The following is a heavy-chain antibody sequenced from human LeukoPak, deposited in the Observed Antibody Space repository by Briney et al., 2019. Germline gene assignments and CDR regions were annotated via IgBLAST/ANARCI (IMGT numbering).Heavy chain of an antibody. D-gene: IGHD6-19*01. Sequence: SETLSLTCAVYGEFFSGYYWSWIRQPPGKGLEWIGEINHIGRTNYNPSLKGRVTISVDTSKNQFPLTLCSVTAADTAVYYCARATYGSGWSRKPYFDYWGQGTLVTVSS. V-gene: IGHV4-34*01. CDR2: INHIGRT. J-gene: IGHJ4*02. CDR1: GEFFSGYY. CDR3: ARATYGSGWSRKPYFDY.